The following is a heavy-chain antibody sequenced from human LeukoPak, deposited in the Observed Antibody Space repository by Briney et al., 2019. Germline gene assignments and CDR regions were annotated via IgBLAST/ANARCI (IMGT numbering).Heavy chain of an antibody. V-gene: IGHV4-59*08. Sequence: PSETLSLTCTVSGGSISSYYWSWLRQPPGKGLEWIGYIHYSGGITYYNPSLKSRVTISVDTSKNQFSLSLSSVTAADTAVYYCARNGLGWELPHYWGQGTLVTVSS. D-gene: IGHD1-26*01. CDR2: IHYSGGIT. J-gene: IGHJ4*02. CDR3: ARNGLGWELPHY. CDR1: GGSISSYY.